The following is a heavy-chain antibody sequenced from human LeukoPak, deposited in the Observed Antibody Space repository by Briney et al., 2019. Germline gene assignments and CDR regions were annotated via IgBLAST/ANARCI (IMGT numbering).Heavy chain of an antibody. J-gene: IGHJ4*02. D-gene: IGHD3-16*01. CDR3: AKDHVTWGNRYFDH. V-gene: IGHV3-30*02. CDR2: IGHDATKI. CDR1: GFTFSTYG. Sequence: GGSLRLSCAASGFTFSTYGMHWVRQAPGKGLEWVAFIGHDATKIYYADSVQGRFTNSRDNSKNTLYLEMNSLSGEDTALYYCAKDHVTWGNRYFDHWGQGTLGTVSS.